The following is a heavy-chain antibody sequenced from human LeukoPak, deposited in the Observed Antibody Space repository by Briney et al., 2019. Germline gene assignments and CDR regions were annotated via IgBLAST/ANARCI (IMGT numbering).Heavy chain of an antibody. Sequence: ASVKVSCKASGYTFTGYYMHWVRQAPGQGLEWMGWINPNSGGTNCAQKFQGRVTMTRDTSISTAYMELSRLRSDDTAVYYCARDQASYYYDSSGYYFRWGQGTMVTVSS. D-gene: IGHD3-22*01. CDR2: INPNSGGT. J-gene: IGHJ3*01. CDR3: ARDQASYYYDSSGYYFR. CDR1: GYTFTGYY. V-gene: IGHV1-2*02.